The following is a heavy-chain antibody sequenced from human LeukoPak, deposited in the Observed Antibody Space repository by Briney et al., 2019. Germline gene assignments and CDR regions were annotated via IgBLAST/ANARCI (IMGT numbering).Heavy chain of an antibody. V-gene: IGHV3-53*04. CDR1: GFSVSNTY. CDR2: IYSGDSGVST. J-gene: IGHJ6*02. CDR3: ARSAARLRYYYAMDV. D-gene: IGHD6-6*01. Sequence: GGSLRLSCAASGFSVSNTYMSWVRKAAGKGLEWVSVIYSGDSGVSTYYADSVKGRFTISRHNSKNTLYLQMSSLRAEDTAVYFCARSAARLRYYYAMDVWGQGTTVTVCS.